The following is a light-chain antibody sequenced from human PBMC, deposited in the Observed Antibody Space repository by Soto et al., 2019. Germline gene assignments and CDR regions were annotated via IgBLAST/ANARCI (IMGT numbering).Light chain of an antibody. CDR3: QQYGSSPIT. V-gene: IGKV3-20*01. CDR2: GSS. Sequence: EIVLTQSPGTLSLSPGERATLSCRASQSITSSYLAWYQQKPGQAPRLLIYGSSSRATGIPDRFSGSGSGTDFTLTISKLEPEDFAVYYCQQYGSSPITFGQGTRLEIK. CDR1: QSITSSY. J-gene: IGKJ5*01.